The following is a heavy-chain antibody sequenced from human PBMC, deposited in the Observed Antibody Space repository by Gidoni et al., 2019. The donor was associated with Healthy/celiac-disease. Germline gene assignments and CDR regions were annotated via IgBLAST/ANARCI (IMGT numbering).Heavy chain of an antibody. CDR2: ISSSGSTI. CDR1: GFTFSSSE. CDR3: SKGDYRGDY. J-gene: IGHJ4*02. D-gene: IGHD4-17*01. V-gene: IGHV3-48*03. Sequence: EVQLVESGGGWVQPGGSRRLSCAASGFTFSSSEMNWVRHAPGKGLELVSYISSSGSTISYADSVKGRFTISRDNAKNSLYLQMTSLRAEDTAVYYCSKGDYRGDYWGQGTLVTVSS.